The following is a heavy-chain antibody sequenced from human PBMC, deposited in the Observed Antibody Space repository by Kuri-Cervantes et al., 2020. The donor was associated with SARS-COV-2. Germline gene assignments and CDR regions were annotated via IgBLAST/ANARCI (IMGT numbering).Heavy chain of an antibody. CDR2: IYYSGST. J-gene: IGHJ4*02. D-gene: IGHD5-24*01. Sequence: SETLSLTCTLSGGSISSHYWSWIRQPPGKGLEWIGYIYYSGSTNYNPSLKSRVTISLDTSKNHVSLRLTSATAADTAVYYCGRVSWLPLWRRYSDSWGQGTLVTVSS. V-gene: IGHV4-59*08. CDR1: GGSISSHY. CDR3: GRVSWLPLWRRYSDS.